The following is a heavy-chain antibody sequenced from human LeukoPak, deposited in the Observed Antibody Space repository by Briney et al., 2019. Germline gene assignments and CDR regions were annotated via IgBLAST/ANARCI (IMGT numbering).Heavy chain of an antibody. D-gene: IGHD5-18*01. CDR2: ISSSGYTM. J-gene: IGHJ4*02. CDR1: GLIFSDYY. CDR3: ARTMYTAMLTGVGY. Sequence: GGSLRLSCAASGLIFSDYYMSWIRQAPGKGLEWISYISSSGYTMYYADSVKGRFTISRDNANNSVYLQMNSLRAEDTAVYFCARTMYTAMLTGVGYWGQGTLVTVSS. V-gene: IGHV3-11*01.